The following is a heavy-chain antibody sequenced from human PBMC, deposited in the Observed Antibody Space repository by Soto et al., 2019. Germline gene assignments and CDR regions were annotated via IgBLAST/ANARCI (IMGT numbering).Heavy chain of an antibody. CDR1: GFTFSDHY. D-gene: IGHD6-19*01. CDR2: TASKDESYTT. V-gene: IGHV3-72*01. CDR3: ARESRPEYNSGWYYFDH. Sequence: EVQLVESGGGLVQPGGSLRLSCAASGFTFSDHYMDWVRQAPGKGLEWVGRTASKDESYTTGYAASVKGRFTISRDNAKNSLYLQMNSLRAEDTAVYYCARESRPEYNSGWYYFDHWGQGTLVTVSS. J-gene: IGHJ4*02.